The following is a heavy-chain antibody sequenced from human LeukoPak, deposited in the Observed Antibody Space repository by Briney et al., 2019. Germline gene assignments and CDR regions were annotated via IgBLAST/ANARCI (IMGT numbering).Heavy chain of an antibody. D-gene: IGHD1-26*01. J-gene: IGHJ6*03. CDR1: GFTFEDYG. CDR3: ARDPYSGSYSDYYYYYMDV. CDR2: ISYDGSNK. Sequence: GGSLRLSCAASGFTFEDYGMSWVRQAPGKGLEWVALISYDGSNKYYADSVKGRFTISRDNAKNSLYLQLNSLRAEDTAVYYCARDPYSGSYSDYYYYYMDVWGKGTTVTVSS. V-gene: IGHV3-30*03.